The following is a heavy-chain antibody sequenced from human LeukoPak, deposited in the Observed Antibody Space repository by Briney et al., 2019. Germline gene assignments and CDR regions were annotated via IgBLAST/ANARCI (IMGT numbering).Heavy chain of an antibody. J-gene: IGHJ4*02. D-gene: IGHD5/OR15-5a*01. CDR3: AGYGFYPY. CDR1: GFTFSSYA. CDR2: FGISGTI. V-gene: IGHV3-48*01. Sequence: PGRSLRLSCAASGFTFSSYAMHWVRQAPGQGPEWIAYFGISGTIYYADSVRGRFTISRDNARNSLFLQMNSLRIDDTAIYYCAGYGFYPYWGQGTPVTVSS.